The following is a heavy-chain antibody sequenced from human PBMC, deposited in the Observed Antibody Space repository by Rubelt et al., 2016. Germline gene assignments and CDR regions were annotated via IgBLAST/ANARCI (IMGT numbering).Heavy chain of an antibody. CDR2: IYYSGST. Sequence: QLQLQESGPGLVKPSETLSLTCTVSGGSISSSSYYWGWIRQPPGKGLEWIGSIYYSGSTYYNPSLKSRLTISLDTSKSQFSLKLRSVTAADTAVYYCAKELCSGGNCYLGYWGQGTRVTVSS. CDR3: AKELCSGGNCYLGY. CDR1: GGSISSSSYY. V-gene: IGHV4-39*07. J-gene: IGHJ4*02. D-gene: IGHD2-15*01.